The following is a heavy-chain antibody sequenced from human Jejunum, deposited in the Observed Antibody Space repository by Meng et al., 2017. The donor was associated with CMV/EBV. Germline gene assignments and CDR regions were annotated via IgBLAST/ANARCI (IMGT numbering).Heavy chain of an antibody. V-gene: IGHV4-34*01. D-gene: IGHD4-11*01. CDR1: GGSFSGYY. CDR2: INHSGST. Sequence: AVYGGSFSGYYGSWIRQPPGKGLEWIGEINHSGSTNYNPSLKSRVTISVDTSKNQFSLKLSSVTAADTAVYYCARDGLQQNWFDPWGQGTLVTVSS. CDR3: ARDGLQQNWFDP. J-gene: IGHJ5*02.